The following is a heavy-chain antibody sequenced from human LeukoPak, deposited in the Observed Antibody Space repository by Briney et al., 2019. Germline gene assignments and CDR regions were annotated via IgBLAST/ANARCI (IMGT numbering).Heavy chain of an antibody. CDR2: ISYDGSNK. D-gene: IGHD2-2*02. CDR3: ARTGWLPGGYCSSTSCYTQAGYFDY. J-gene: IGHJ4*02. V-gene: IGHV3-30-3*01. CDR1: GFTFSSYA. Sequence: PGGSLGLSCAASGFTFSSYAMHWVRQAPGKGLEWVAVISYDGSNKYYADSVKGRFTISRDNSKNTLYLQMNSLRAEDTAVYYCARTGWLPGGYCSSTSCYTQAGYFDYWGQGTLVTVSS.